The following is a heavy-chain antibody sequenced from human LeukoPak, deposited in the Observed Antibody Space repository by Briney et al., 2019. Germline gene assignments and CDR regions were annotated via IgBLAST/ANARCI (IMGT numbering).Heavy chain of an antibody. CDR1: GFTFSTYG. V-gene: IGHV3-33*01. CDR2: IWYDESNK. Sequence: GGSLRLSCAASGFTFSTYGMHCVRQAPGKGLEWVAVIWYDESNKYYADSVKGRFTISRDNSKNTLSLQMNSLRAEDTAVYYCARAVGPFDIWGQGTMVTVSS. J-gene: IGHJ3*02. CDR3: ARAVGPFDI.